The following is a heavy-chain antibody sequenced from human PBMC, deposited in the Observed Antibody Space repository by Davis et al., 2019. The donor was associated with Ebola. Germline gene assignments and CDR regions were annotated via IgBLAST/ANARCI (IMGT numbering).Heavy chain of an antibody. CDR3: ARASYSSGWYGGDYFDY. D-gene: IGHD6-19*01. CDR2: IRYDGSNK. Sequence: GESLKISCAASGFTFSSYGMHWVRQAPGKGLEWVAFIRYDGSNKYYADSVKGRFTISRDKSKNTLYLQMNSLRPEDTAVYYCARASYSSGWYGGDYFDYWGQGTLVTVSS. CDR1: GFTFSSYG. J-gene: IGHJ4*02. V-gene: IGHV3-30*02.